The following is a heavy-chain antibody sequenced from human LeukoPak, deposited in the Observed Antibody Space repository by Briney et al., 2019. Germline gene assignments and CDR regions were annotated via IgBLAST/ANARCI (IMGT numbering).Heavy chain of an antibody. J-gene: IGHJ4*02. D-gene: IGHD2-21*01. CDR3: VREYDCGGDCYDFDY. CDR2: IIPIFGTA. CDR1: GGTFSSYA. Sequence: SVKVSCKASGGTFSSYAISWVRQAPGQGLEWMGGIIPIFGTANYAQKFQGRVTMTTDTSTSTVYMELRSLRSDDTAVYYCVREYDCGGDCYDFDYWGQGTLVTVSS. V-gene: IGHV1-69*05.